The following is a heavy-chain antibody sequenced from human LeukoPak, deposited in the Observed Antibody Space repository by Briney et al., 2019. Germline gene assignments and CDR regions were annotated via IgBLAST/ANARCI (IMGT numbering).Heavy chain of an antibody. Sequence: PSETLSLTCAVYGGSLSGYYCIWIRQPPGKGLEWIGEVNHSGDTNYNPSLRGRVTISVDTSKNQFSLKLSSVTAADTAVYYCVDSSGYYFESWGQGTLVTVSS. J-gene: IGHJ4*02. CDR1: GGSLSGYY. D-gene: IGHD3-22*01. CDR3: VDSSGYYFES. V-gene: IGHV4-34*01. CDR2: VNHSGDT.